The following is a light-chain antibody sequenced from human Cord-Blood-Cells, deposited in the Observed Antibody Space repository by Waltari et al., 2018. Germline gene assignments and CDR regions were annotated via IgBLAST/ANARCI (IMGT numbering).Light chain of an antibody. CDR1: SGHSSYA. CDR2: LNGDGSH. Sequence: QLVLTQSPSASASLGASVKLTCTLSSGHSSYAIAWHQQQPEKGPRYLMKLNGDGSHSKWDGLPDRFSGLGSGAERYLTISRLRSEDEADLYCQTWGTGINVVFGGGTKLTVL. CDR3: QTWGTGINVV. J-gene: IGLJ2*01. V-gene: IGLV4-69*01.